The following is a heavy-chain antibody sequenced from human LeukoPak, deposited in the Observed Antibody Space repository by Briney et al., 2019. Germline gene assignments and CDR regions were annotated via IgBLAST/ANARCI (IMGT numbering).Heavy chain of an antibody. J-gene: IGHJ6*03. CDR2: ISWNSGVS. D-gene: IGHD7-27*01. V-gene: IGHV3-9*03. CDR3: ARDGAVGKVPFYYYYMDV. CDR1: GFTFDDYA. Sequence: RTGGSLRLSCAASGFTFDDYAMHWVRQAPGKGLEWVSGISWNSGVSDYADSVKGRFTISRDNAKNSLYLQMNSLRAEDMALYYCARDGAVGKVPFYYYYMDVWGKGTTVTVSS.